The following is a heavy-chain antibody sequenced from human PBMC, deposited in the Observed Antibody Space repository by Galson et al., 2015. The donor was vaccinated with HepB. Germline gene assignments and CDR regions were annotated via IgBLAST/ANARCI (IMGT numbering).Heavy chain of an antibody. V-gene: IGHV1-69*02. J-gene: IGHJ6*02. D-gene: IGHD3-10*01. CDR1: GGTLSSYT. Sequence: SVKVSCKASGGTLSSYTISWVRQAPGKGLEWMGRISPILGIANYAQKFQGRVTITADKSTSTAYMELSSLRSEDTAVYYCAGTVRTSVRGVIAPVYYYGMDVWGQGITVTVSS. CDR2: ISPILGIA. CDR3: AGTVRTSVRGVIAPVYYYGMDV.